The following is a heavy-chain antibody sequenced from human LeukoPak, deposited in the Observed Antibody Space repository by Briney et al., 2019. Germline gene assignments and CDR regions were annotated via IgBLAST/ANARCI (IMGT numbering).Heavy chain of an antibody. J-gene: IGHJ4*02. D-gene: IGHD4-23*01. V-gene: IGHV1-2*02. CDR1: GYTFTSYG. CDR2: INPNSGGT. CDR3: AREQGVVTPGYFDY. Sequence: ASVKVSCKASGYTFTSYGISWVRQAPGQGLEWMGWINPNSGGTNYAQKFQGRVTMTRDTSISTAYMELSRLRSDDTAVYYCAREQGVVTPGYFDYWGQGTLVTVSS.